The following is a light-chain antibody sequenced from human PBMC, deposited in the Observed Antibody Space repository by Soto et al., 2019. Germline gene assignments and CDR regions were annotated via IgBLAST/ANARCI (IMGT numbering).Light chain of an antibody. Sequence: DIVMTQSPLSLPVTPGEPASISCRSSQSLLHSNGYNFLDWYLQKPGQSPQLLIYLSSNRASGVPDRFSGSGSGTDFTLKISRVEAEDVGVYFCMQALQTPPYTFGQGTKLEIQ. CDR1: QSLLHSNGYNF. V-gene: IGKV2-28*01. CDR3: MQALQTPPYT. J-gene: IGKJ2*01. CDR2: LSS.